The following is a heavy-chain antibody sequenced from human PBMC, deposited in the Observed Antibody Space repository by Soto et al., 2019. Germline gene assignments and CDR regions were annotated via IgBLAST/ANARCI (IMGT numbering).Heavy chain of an antibody. CDR3: ARQGYSVSLW. J-gene: IGHJ4*02. Sequence: QVQLVQSGAEVKKPGSSVKVSCKASGGTFSSYTIHWVRQAPGQGLEWMGKIIPIIGKPDYAQQFQGRLAITADRSTRTAYMELNSLRSEDTAVYYCARQGYSVSLWWGQGTLVTVSS. D-gene: IGHD5-12*01. CDR2: IIPIIGKP. CDR1: GGTFSSYT. V-gene: IGHV1-69*02.